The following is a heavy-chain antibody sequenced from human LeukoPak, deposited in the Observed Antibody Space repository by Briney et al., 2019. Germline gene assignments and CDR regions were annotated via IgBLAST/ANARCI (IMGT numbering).Heavy chain of an antibody. CDR2: INHSGST. Sequence: SETLSLTCAVYGGSFSGYYWSWIRQPPGKGLEWIGEINHSGSTNYNPSLKSRVTISVDTSKNQFSLKLSSVTAADTAVYYCARELTTPGIAVAGDFDYWGQGTLVTVSS. D-gene: IGHD6-19*01. CDR3: ARELTTPGIAVAGDFDY. V-gene: IGHV4-34*01. CDR1: GGSFSGYY. J-gene: IGHJ4*02.